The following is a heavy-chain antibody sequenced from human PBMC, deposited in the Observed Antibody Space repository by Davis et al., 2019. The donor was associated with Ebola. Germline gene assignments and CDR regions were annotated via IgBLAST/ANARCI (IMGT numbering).Heavy chain of an antibody. Sequence: GGSLRLSCAASGFKFEDYTMHWVRHGPGRGLEWVSGITWNSGNIVYAASVKGRFTMSRDNAKNSLYLQMHNLTNEDTAFYYCVKGNGPNYYASGNFHFVGWFDPWGQGTLVTVSS. V-gene: IGHV3-9*01. CDR1: GFKFEDYT. J-gene: IGHJ5*02. CDR3: VKGNGPNYYASGNFHFVGWFDP. CDR2: ITWNSGNI. D-gene: IGHD3-10*01.